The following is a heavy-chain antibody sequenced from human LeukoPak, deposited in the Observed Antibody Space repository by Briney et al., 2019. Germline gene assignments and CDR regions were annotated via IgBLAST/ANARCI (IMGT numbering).Heavy chain of an antibody. CDR3: AREEEGDAFDI. Sequence: GGSLRLSCAASGFTFSNYWMHWVRQAPGRGLVWVSRINTDGTRTSYADSVKGRFTISRDNAKNTLFLQMNSLRAEDTAVYYCAREEEGDAFDIWGQGTMVTVSS. V-gene: IGHV3-74*01. J-gene: IGHJ3*02. CDR2: INTDGTRT. CDR1: GFTFSNYW.